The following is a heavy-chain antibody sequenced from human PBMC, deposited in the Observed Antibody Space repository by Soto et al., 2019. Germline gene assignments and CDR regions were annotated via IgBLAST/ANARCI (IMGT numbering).Heavy chain of an antibody. CDR2: SNPYNGHK. V-gene: IGHV1-18*01. CDR1: GYSFSYYG. CDR3: VRDRLRGYDNSGFYS. Sequence: ASVKVSCKAFGYSFSYYGINWVRQAPGQGLEWMGWSNPYNGHKNYAQKFADRLTMTTDTSTATVSMELRNLKSDDTAAYYCVRDRLRGYDNSGFYSWG. D-gene: IGHD3-22*01. J-gene: IGHJ5*01.